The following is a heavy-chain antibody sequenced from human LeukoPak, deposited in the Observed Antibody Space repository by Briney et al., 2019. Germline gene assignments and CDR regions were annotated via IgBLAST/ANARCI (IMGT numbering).Heavy chain of an antibody. D-gene: IGHD4-17*01. CDR3: ARDQGGDYYYYYYYGMDV. V-gene: IGHV1-69*13. J-gene: IGHJ6*02. Sequence: SVKVSCKASGGTFSSYAISWVRQAPGQGLEWMGGIIPIFGTANYAQKFQGRVTITADESTSTAYMELSSLRSGDTAVYYCARDQGGDYYYYYYYGMDVWGQGTTVTVSS. CDR2: IIPIFGTA. CDR1: GGTFSSYA.